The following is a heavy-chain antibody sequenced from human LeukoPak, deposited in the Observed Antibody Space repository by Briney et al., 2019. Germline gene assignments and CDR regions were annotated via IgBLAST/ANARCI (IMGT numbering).Heavy chain of an antibody. J-gene: IGHJ6*03. CDR2: IAPIFGTP. CDR3: ASHFRSNHYYFYYMDV. CDR1: GGTFDRYA. D-gene: IGHD3-16*02. Sequence: ASVKVSCKASGGTFDRYAISWVRQAPGQGLEWMGGIAPIFGTPNYAQNFQGRVTITTDESTSTAYMELSSLRSDDTAVYYCASHFRSNHYYFYYMDVWGTGTTVTVSS. V-gene: IGHV1-69*05.